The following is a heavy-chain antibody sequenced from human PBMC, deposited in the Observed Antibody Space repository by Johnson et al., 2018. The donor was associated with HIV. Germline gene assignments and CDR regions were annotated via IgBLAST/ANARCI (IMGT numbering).Heavy chain of an antibody. Sequence: VQLVESGGGLVQPGRSLRLSCAASGFTFDDYAMHWVRQAPGKGLEWVSTIGPAGDTYYPGSVKGRFTISRDNAKNSLYLQMNSLRAEDTALYYCAKDILPLAITDAFDIWGQGTMVTVSS. CDR1: GFTFDDYA. D-gene: IGHD1-14*01. CDR2: IGPAGDT. V-gene: IGHV3-9*01. J-gene: IGHJ3*02. CDR3: AKDILPLAITDAFDI.